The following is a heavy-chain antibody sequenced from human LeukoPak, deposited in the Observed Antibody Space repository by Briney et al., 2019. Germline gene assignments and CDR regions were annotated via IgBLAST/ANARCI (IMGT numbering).Heavy chain of an antibody. Sequence: PSETLSVTCNVSGASIGSYYWSWIRQPAGKRLEWIGRIYTSGSTNYNPSLKSRVTMSVDTSKNQLSLKLNSVTAADTAVYYCGFGTLQEGAFDIWGQGTMVTVSS. D-gene: IGHD3-16*01. CDR2: IYTSGST. CDR1: GASIGSYY. CDR3: GFGTLQEGAFDI. J-gene: IGHJ3*02. V-gene: IGHV4-4*07.